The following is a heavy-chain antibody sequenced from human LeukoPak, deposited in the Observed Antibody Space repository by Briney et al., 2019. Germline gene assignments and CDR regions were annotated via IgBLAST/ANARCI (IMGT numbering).Heavy chain of an antibody. CDR2: MNPNSGNT. CDR3: ARAVRGVVVVPAATIRRDYYYYMDV. D-gene: IGHD2-2*01. Sequence: ASVKVSCKASGYTFTSYGISWVRQATGQGIEWLGWMNPNSGNTGYAQKFQGRVTITRHTSISTAYMELSSLRSEDTAVYYCARAVRGVVVVPAATIRRDYYYYMDVWGKGTTVTVSS. CDR1: GYTFTSYG. V-gene: IGHV1-8*03. J-gene: IGHJ6*03.